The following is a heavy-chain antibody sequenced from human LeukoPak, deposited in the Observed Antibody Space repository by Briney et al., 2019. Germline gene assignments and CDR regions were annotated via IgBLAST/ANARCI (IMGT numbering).Heavy chain of an antibody. CDR2: IKQDGSEK. CDR3: ARVPRPRAGSGIGYYFDY. J-gene: IGHJ4*02. V-gene: IGHV3-7*01. D-gene: IGHD3-10*01. Sequence: PGGSLRLSCAASGFTPSSYWMSSVRQAPGKGLEWVANIKQDGSEKNYVDSVKGRFTISRDNAKKSLYLQMNSLRAEDTAVYYCARVPRPRAGSGIGYYFDYWGQGTLVTVSS. CDR1: GFTPSSYW.